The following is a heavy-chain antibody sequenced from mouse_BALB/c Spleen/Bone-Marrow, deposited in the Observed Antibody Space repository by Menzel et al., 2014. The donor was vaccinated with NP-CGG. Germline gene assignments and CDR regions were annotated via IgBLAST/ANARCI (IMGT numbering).Heavy chain of an antibody. J-gene: IGHJ2*01. Sequence: QVQLQQSGAELVRPGTSVKVSCKASGYAFTNYLIEWVKQRPGQGLEWIGVVNPGSGGTNYNEKFKGKATLTADKSSSTAYMQLSSLTSDDSAVYFCASSGYYGSSYYFDYWGQGTTLTVSS. CDR1: GYAFTNYL. CDR2: VNPGSGGT. CDR3: ASSGYYGSSYYFDY. V-gene: IGHV1-54*01. D-gene: IGHD1-1*01.